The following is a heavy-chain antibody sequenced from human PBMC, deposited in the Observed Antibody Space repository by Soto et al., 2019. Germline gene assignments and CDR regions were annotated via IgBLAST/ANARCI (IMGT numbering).Heavy chain of an antibody. J-gene: IGHJ6*02. Sequence: EVQLLESGGGLEQPGGSLRLSCAASGFTFSSYAMSWVRQAPGKGLEWVSGISGSGGSTYIADSVKGRFTISRDNSKNTLYLQMNSLRAEDTAVYYCAKDMRALLGARMDVWGQGTTVTVSS. CDR2: ISGSGGST. V-gene: IGHV3-23*01. D-gene: IGHD1-26*01. CDR3: AKDMRALLGARMDV. CDR1: GFTFSSYA.